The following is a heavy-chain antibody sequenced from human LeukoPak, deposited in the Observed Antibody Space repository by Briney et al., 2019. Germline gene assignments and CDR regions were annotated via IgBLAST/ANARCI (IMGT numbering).Heavy chain of an antibody. CDR3: GQDY. Sequence: PGGSLRLSCATSGFTFTNHWMSWVRQAPGKELEWVANINQDGSERNYVDSVKGRFTISRDNAKNSLYLQMNSLRVEDTAVYYCGQDYWGQGTLVAVS. J-gene: IGHJ4*02. V-gene: IGHV3-7*01. CDR2: INQDGSER. CDR1: GFTFTNHW.